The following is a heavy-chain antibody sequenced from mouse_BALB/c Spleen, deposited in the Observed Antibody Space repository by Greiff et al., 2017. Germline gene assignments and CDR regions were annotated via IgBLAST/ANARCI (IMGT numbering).Heavy chain of an antibody. J-gene: IGHJ2*01. CDR3: VRDQGNDGYYFDY. Sequence: VMLVESGPGLVAPSQSLSITCTVSGFSLTSYDISWIRQPPGKGLEWLGVIWTGGGTNYNSAFMSRLSISKDNSKSQVFLKMNSLQTDDTAIYYCVRDQGNDGYYFDYWGQGTTLTVSS. V-gene: IGHV2-9-2*01. CDR1: GFSLTSYD. D-gene: IGHD2-3*01. CDR2: IWTGGGT.